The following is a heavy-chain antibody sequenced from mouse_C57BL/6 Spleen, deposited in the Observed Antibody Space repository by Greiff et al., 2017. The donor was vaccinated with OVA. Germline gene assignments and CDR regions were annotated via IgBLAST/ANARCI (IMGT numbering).Heavy chain of an antibody. V-gene: IGHV1-81*01. CDR1: GYTFTSYG. CDR3: ARNYGSQDYYAMDY. Sequence: QVQLQQSGAELARPGASVKLSCKASGYTFTSYGISWVKQRTGQGLEWIGAIYPRSGNTYYNEKFKGKATLTADKSSSTAYMELRSLTSEYSAVYVCARNYGSQDYYAMDYWGQGTSVTVSS. J-gene: IGHJ4*01. CDR2: IYPRSGNT. D-gene: IGHD1-1*01.